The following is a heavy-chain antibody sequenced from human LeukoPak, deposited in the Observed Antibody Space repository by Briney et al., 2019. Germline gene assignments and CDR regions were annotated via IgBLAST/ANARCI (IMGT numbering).Heavy chain of an antibody. CDR1: GGSISSNY. V-gene: IGHV4-4*08. CDR3: ARDFAP. CDR2: IYTSGTT. J-gene: IGHJ3*01. Sequence: SETLSLTCTVSGGSISSNYWSWIRQPPGKGLEWIGLIYTSGTTNYNPSLKSRVTISVNTSKNQFSLKLSSVTAADTAVYYCARDFAPWGQGTMVTVSS.